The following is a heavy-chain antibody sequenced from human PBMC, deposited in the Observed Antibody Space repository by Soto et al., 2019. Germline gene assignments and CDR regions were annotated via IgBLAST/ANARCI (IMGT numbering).Heavy chain of an antibody. J-gene: IGHJ4*02. V-gene: IGHV4-30-2*01. Sequence: QLQLQESGSGLVKPSQTLSLTCAVSGGSISSGGYSWSWIRQPPGKGLEWIGYISHSGSTYYTPALTSRVTISVDRSKNPFSLKLSSVTAAGTAMYYCASGSHVPHYWGQGTLVTVSS. CDR2: ISHSGST. D-gene: IGHD6-6*01. CDR1: GGSISSGGYS. CDR3: ASGSHVPHY.